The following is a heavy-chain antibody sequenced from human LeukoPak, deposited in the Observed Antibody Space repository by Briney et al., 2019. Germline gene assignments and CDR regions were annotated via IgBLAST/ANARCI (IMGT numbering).Heavy chain of an antibody. CDR3: ARRSGSSWSSFDY. Sequence: WGSLRLSCAASGFTFNNYAMNWVRQAPGKGLEWVSGISGFGGSTYYAPSVKGRLTISRDNFGNMLYLHLDSLRVEDTAIYYCARRSGSSWSSFDYWGQGALVTVSS. CDR2: ISGFGGST. V-gene: IGHV3-23*01. CDR1: GFTFNNYA. J-gene: IGHJ4*02. D-gene: IGHD6-13*01.